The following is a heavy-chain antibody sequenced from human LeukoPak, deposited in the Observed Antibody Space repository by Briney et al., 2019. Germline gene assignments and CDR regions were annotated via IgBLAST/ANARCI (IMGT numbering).Heavy chain of an antibody. CDR3: ARVGEMATIRD. D-gene: IGHD5-24*01. Sequence: SGTLSLTRTVSGGSIHTYYWSWIRQPPGKGLEWIGYIYNSGSIHYNPSLKSRVSISVDTSKNQFSLNLGSGTAADTAVYYCARVGEMATIRDWGPGFLVTVSS. V-gene: IGHV4-59*01. CDR1: GGSIHTYY. J-gene: IGHJ4*02. CDR2: IYNSGSI.